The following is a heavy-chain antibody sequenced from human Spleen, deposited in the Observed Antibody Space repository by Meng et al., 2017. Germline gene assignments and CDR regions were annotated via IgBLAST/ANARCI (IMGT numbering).Heavy chain of an antibody. CDR1: GFTFSSYN. CDR2: ISSSSSYI. D-gene: IGHD3-10*01. CDR3: VRDHDYYGTSCIGSY. J-gene: IGHJ4*02. V-gene: IGHV3-21*01. Sequence: GESLKISCAASGFTFSSYNMNWVRQAPGKGLEWVSSISSSSSYIYYADSVKGRFTISRDNAKNSLYLQMNSLRAEDTAVYYCVRDHDYYGTSCIGSYWGQGALVTVSS.